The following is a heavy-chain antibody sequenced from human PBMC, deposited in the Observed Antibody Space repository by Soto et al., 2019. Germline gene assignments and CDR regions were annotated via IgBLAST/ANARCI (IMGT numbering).Heavy chain of an antibody. D-gene: IGHD5-12*01. CDR3: ARDRGYDPFHY. Sequence: QVQLVESGGGLVKPGGSLRLSCAASGFTFSDYYMSWIRQAPGKGLEWVSYISSSSTYTNYADSVKGRFTISRDNAKNSLYLQMNSLRAEDTAVYYCARDRGYDPFHYWGQGTLVTVSS. J-gene: IGHJ4*02. CDR2: ISSSSTYT. V-gene: IGHV3-11*06. CDR1: GFTFSDYY.